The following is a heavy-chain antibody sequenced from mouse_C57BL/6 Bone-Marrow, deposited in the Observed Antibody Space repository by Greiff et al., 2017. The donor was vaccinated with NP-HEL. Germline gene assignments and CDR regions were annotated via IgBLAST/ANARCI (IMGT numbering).Heavy chain of an antibody. V-gene: IGHV5-4*01. D-gene: IGHD1-1*01. CDR1: GFTFSSYA. J-gene: IGHJ4*01. Sequence: EVKLVESGGGLVKPGGSLKLSCAASGFTFSSYAMSWVRQTPEKRLEWVANISAGGSYTYYPDNVKGRFTISRDNAKNNLYLQMSHLKSEDTAMYYCARDPITTVVPLAMDYWGQGTSVTVSS. CDR2: ISAGGSYT. CDR3: ARDPITTVVPLAMDY.